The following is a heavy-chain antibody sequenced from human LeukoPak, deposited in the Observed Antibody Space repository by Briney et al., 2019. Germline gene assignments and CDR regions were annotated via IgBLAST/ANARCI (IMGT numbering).Heavy chain of an antibody. D-gene: IGHD3-22*01. V-gene: IGHV1-69*04. J-gene: IGHJ4*02. Sequence: SVKVSSKASGGTFSSYAISWVRQAPGQGLEWMGRIIPILGTANYAQKFQGRVTITADKSTSTAYMELSSLRSEDTAVYYCARNHYYDSSGYSYVDYFDYWGQGTLVTVSS. CDR3: ARNHYYDSSGYSYVDYFDY. CDR1: GGTFSSYA. CDR2: IIPILGTA.